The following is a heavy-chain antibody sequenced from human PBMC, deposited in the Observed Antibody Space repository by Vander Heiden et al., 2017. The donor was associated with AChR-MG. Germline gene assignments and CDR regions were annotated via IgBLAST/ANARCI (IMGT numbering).Heavy chain of an antibody. J-gene: IGHJ3*02. V-gene: IGHV5-10-1*03. CDR2: IDPSDSYV. CDR1: GFTLSNYW. D-gene: IGHD5-18*01. Sequence: EVQLVQSGAEVKKPGESLRISCKASGFTLSNYWISWVRQMPGKGLEGMGRIDPSDSYVDYSLSFQGHVTISADRSAGTASLQWSSLTASDTATYFCAGHGGGHSYGDGSDIWGQGTMVIVS. CDR3: AGHGGGHSYGDGSDI.